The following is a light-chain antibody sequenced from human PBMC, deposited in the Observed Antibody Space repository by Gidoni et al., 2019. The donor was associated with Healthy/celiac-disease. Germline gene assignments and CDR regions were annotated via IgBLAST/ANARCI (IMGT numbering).Light chain of an antibody. J-gene: IGKJ1*01. Sequence: EIVLTQSPATLSLSPGERATLSGRASQSVSSSYLAWYQQKPGQAPRLLIYGASSRATGIPDRFSGSGSGTDFTLTISRLEPEDFAVYYCQQYGSSSWTFGQGTKVEIK. CDR3: QQYGSSSWT. V-gene: IGKV3-20*01. CDR2: GAS. CDR1: QSVSSSY.